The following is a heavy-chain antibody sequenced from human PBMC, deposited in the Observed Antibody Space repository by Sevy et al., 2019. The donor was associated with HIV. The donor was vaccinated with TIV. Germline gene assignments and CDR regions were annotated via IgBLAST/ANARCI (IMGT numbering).Heavy chain of an antibody. V-gene: IGHV3-23*01. Sequence: GGSLRLSCAASGFTFASYGLIWFRHSPGKGLEWVSTISGSGTQINYADSVKGRFTISRDNSKHIVFLQMNSLRVDDTAIYYCGQDSLGGAVDHWGQGTQVTVSS. CDR2: ISGSGTQI. CDR3: GQDSLGGAVDH. CDR1: GFTFASYG. J-gene: IGHJ1*01. D-gene: IGHD1-26*01.